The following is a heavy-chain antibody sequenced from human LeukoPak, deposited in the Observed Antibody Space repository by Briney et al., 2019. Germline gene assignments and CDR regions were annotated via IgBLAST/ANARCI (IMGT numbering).Heavy chain of an antibody. V-gene: IGHV4-39*07. CDR1: GGSISSSSYY. Sequence: SETLSLTCTVSGGSISSSSYYWGWIRQPPGKGLEWIGSIYYSGSAYYNPSLKSRVTISVDTSKNQFSLKLSSVTAADTAVYYCARDRHSSSWFPKTSYYYGMDVWGQGTTVTVSS. J-gene: IGHJ6*02. CDR3: ARDRHSSSWFPKTSYYYGMDV. D-gene: IGHD6-13*01. CDR2: IYYSGSA.